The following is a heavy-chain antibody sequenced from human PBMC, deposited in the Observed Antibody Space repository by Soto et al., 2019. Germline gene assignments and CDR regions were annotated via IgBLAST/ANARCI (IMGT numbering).Heavy chain of an antibody. Sequence: SETLSLTCTVSGGSISSYYWSWIRQPAGKGLEWIGRIYTSGSTNYNPSLKSRVTMSVDTSKNQFSLKLSSVTAADTAVYYCARARDCSSTSCFDDEVDSFDYWGQGTLVTVSS. CDR2: IYTSGST. D-gene: IGHD2-2*01. V-gene: IGHV4-4*07. CDR1: GGSISSYY. J-gene: IGHJ4*02. CDR3: ARARDCSSTSCFDDEVDSFDY.